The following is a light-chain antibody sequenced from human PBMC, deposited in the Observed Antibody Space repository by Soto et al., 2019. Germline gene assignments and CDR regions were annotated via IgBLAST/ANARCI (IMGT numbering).Light chain of an antibody. Sequence: EIVLTQSPGTLSLSPVERATLSCRSNQSISSSYLAWYQQKPGQAPRLLIYGASNRATGIPARFSGSGSGTDFTLTISSLEPEDFGVYYCQQRSNWMITFGQGTRLEIK. J-gene: IGKJ5*01. V-gene: IGKV3D-20*02. CDR2: GAS. CDR3: QQRSNWMIT. CDR1: QSISSSY.